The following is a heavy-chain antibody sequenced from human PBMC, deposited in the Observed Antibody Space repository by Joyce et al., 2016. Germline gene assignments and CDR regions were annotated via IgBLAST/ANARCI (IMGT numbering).Heavy chain of an antibody. Sequence: EVQLVESGGGLVRPGGYLEISCAASGLTFSTSSMSWFRQSPGKGLEWFSTISRDSAFIFYAASVRGRFTVSRDNAKNSLYLQMNSLRVEDTAVYFCARGGKAYDYSMDVWGQGTTVTVSS. CDR1: GLTFSTSS. J-gene: IGHJ6*02. CDR3: ARGGKAYDYSMDV. V-gene: IGHV3-21*02. CDR2: ISRDSAFI.